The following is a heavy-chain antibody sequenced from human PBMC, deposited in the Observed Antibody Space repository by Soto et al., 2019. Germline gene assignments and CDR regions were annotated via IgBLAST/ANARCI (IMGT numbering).Heavy chain of an antibody. Sequence: SETLSLTCTVSGVSVSSGSYYWSWIRQPPGKGLEWIGYIYYSGSTNYNPSLKSRVTISVDTSKNQFSLKLSSVTAADTAAYYCARAPATVAFWYFDYWGQGTLVTVSS. J-gene: IGHJ4*02. V-gene: IGHV4-61*01. D-gene: IGHD4-4*01. CDR1: GVSVSSGSYY. CDR3: ARAPATVAFWYFDY. CDR2: IYYSGST.